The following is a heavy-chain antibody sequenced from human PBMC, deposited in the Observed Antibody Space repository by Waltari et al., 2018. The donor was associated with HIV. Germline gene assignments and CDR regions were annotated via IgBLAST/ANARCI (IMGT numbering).Heavy chain of an antibody. J-gene: IGHJ4*02. CDR1: GYTFTCSG. V-gene: IGHV1-18*01. CDR2: VSAENGNI. CDR3: ARGDPTD. Sequence: QVHLVQSGAEVTTPGASVRVSCTASGYTFTCSGISWLRQAPGQGLRWMGWVSAENGNINNSQKHQSRVTMTTDTSTSTADMELRSLRSDDTAVYYCARGDPTDWGQGTLVTVSS.